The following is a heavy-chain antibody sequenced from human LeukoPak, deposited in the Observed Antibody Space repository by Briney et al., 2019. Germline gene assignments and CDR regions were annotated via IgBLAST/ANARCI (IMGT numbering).Heavy chain of an antibody. CDR1: GFTFSSYA. Sequence: PGGSLRLSCSASGFTFSSYAMHWVRQAAGEGLEYVSAINSDGDSTYYADSVKGRFTISRDNSKNTLYLQMSSLRPEDSAVYYCVKIPYSSTWYVGDYWGQGTLVTVSS. D-gene: IGHD2/OR15-2a*01. CDR2: INSDGDST. J-gene: IGHJ4*02. CDR3: VKIPYSSTWYVGDY. V-gene: IGHV3-64D*06.